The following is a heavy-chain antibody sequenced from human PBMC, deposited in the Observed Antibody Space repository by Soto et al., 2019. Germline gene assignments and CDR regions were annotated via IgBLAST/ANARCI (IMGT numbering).Heavy chain of an antibody. V-gene: IGHV3-23*01. Sequence: SGGSLRLSCGASGFTFCSCVMTWVHQAPGKGREWISAISASGGSTYYADSVKGRFTISRDNSKNTLYLQMNSLRAEDTAVYYCAKGTRRLYWGQGTLVTVSS. J-gene: IGHJ4*02. CDR3: AKGTRRLY. CDR2: ISASGGST. CDR1: GFTFCSCV. D-gene: IGHD1-1*01.